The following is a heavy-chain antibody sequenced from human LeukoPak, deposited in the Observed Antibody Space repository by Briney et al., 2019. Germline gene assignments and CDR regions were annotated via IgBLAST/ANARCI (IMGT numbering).Heavy chain of an antibody. CDR1: GYSFINYG. CDR3: ARDDGYSSDSGYNWLDP. CDR2: INPKNGNT. J-gene: IGHJ5*02. D-gene: IGHD6-19*01. V-gene: IGHV1-18*01. Sequence: ASVKVSCKASGYSFINYGITWVRQAPGQGLDWMGWINPKNGNTNYAQKLQGRVTMTTDTSTGTAYMELRSLRSDDTAVYYCARDDGYSSDSGYNWLDPWGQGTLVTVSS.